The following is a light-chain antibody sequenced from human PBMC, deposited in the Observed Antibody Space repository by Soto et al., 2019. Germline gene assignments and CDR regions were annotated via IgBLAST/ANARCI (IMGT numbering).Light chain of an antibody. CDR2: GAS. J-gene: IGKJ1*01. Sequence: ELMLTQSPGTLSFSPGERATLSFRTSQSVSSSYLAWYQQKPGQAPRLLIYGASSRATGIPDRFSGSGSGTDFTLTISRLEPEDFAVYYCQQYGSSPRTFGQGTKVDI. V-gene: IGKV3-20*01. CDR1: QSVSSSY. CDR3: QQYGSSPRT.